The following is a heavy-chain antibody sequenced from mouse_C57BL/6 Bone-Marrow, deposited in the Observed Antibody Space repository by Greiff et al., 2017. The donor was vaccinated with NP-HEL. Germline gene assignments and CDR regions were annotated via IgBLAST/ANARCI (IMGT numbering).Heavy chain of an antibody. CDR2: IDPSDSYT. V-gene: IGHV1-69*01. CDR3: AIYYDYSYYAMDY. D-gene: IGHD2-4*01. J-gene: IGHJ4*01. Sequence: QVQLQQPGAELVMPGASVKLSCKASGYTFTSYWMHWVKQRPGQGLEWIGEIDPSDSYTNYNQKFKGKSTLTVDKSSSTAYMQLSSLTSEDSAVYYCAIYYDYSYYAMDYWGQGTSVIVSS. CDR1: GYTFTSYW.